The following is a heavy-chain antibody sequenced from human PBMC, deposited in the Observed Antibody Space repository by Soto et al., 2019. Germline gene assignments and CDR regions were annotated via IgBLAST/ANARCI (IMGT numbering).Heavy chain of an antibody. V-gene: IGHV4-61*01. J-gene: IGHJ3*02. Sequence: QVQLQESGPGLVKPSETLSLTCTVSGGSVSSGSYYWSWIRQPPGKGLEWIGYIYYSGSTNYNPALKSRVSIAANTYKSLFSLKLGSVTAADTAVYYCARVGGGYCSGDSCYGNAFDIWGQGTMVTVSS. D-gene: IGHD2-15*01. CDR3: ARVGGGYCSGDSCYGNAFDI. CDR1: GGSVSSGSYY. CDR2: IYYSGST.